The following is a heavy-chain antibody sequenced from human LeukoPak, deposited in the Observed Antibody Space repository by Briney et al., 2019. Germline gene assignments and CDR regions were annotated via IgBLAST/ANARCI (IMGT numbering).Heavy chain of an antibody. V-gene: IGHV3-7*01. J-gene: IGHJ4*02. Sequence: GGSLRLSCAASGFTFSNYWMTWFRQAPGKGLEWVANIKQDESEKYYVDSVKGRFTVSRDNSKNSVYLQMNSLRAEDTAMYYCATPVGGVWSFDYWGQGTLVTVSS. CDR3: ATPVGGVWSFDY. CDR2: IKQDESEK. CDR1: GFTFSNYW. D-gene: IGHD2-15*01.